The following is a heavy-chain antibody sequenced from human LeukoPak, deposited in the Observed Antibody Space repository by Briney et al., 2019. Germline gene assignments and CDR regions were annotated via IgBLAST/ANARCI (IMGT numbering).Heavy chain of an antibody. V-gene: IGHV4-39*01. J-gene: IGHJ4*02. Sequence: PSETLSLTCTVSGVSISSSNSYWCWIRQPPGKGLEWIGSIYYSGNTYYNASLKSQVSISIDTSKNQFSLRLTSVTAADTAVYYCARQTGSGLFILPGGQGTLVTVSS. CDR1: GVSISSSNSY. D-gene: IGHD3/OR15-3a*01. CDR2: IYYSGNT. CDR3: ARQTGSGLFILP.